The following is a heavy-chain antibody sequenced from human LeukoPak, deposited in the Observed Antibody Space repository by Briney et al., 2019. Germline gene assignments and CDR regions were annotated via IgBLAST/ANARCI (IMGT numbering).Heavy chain of an antibody. CDR1: GFTFNTYW. V-gene: IGHV3-7*05. CDR3: ARLPLTARLHFEY. CDR2: IKEDGSEK. D-gene: IGHD5-12*01. J-gene: IGHJ4*02. Sequence: GSLRLSCAASGFTFNTYWMSWVRQAPGKGLEWVANIKEDGSEKYYVDFVKGRFTISRDNAKNSLYLQMNSLRVEDTAVYYCARLPLTARLHFEYWGQGTLVTVSS.